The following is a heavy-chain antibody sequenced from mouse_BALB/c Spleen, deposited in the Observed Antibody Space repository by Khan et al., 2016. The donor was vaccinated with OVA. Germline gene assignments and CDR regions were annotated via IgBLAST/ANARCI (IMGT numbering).Heavy chain of an antibody. D-gene: IGHD2-2*01. Sequence: EVQLQESGPGLVKPSQSLSLTCTVTGYSITSDFAWNWVRQFPGNKLEWMGYISFSGSTSYDPSLKSRLSITRDTSKTQFFLQLSSVTTEDTATYYCIRTVHYAYAYAMDYWGQGTSVTVSS. CDR1: GYSITSDFA. CDR2: ISFSGST. J-gene: IGHJ4*01. CDR3: IRTVHYAYAYAMDY. V-gene: IGHV3-2*02.